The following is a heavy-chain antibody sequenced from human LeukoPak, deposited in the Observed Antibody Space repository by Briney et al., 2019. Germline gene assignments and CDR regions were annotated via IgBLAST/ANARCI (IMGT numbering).Heavy chain of an antibody. CDR3: AGGSGSHGAFDI. J-gene: IGHJ3*02. CDR1: GGTFSSYA. CDR2: IIPIFGTA. D-gene: IGHD1-26*01. V-gene: IGHV1-69*05. Sequence: SVKVSCKAFGGTFSSYAISWVRQAPRQGREWMGGIIPIFGTANYAQKFQGRVTITTDESTSTAYMELSSLRSEDTAAYYCAGGSGSHGAFDIWGQGTMVTVSS.